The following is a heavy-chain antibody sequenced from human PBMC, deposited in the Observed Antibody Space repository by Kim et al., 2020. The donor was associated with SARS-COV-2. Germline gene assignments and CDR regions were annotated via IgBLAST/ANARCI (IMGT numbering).Heavy chain of an antibody. CDR3: ARRGYSGDDLGY. D-gene: IGHD5-12*01. CDR1: GYTFTSYG. V-gene: IGHV1-18*01. CDR2: INAYNGNT. Sequence: ASVKVSCKASGYTFTSYGISWVRQAPGQGLEWMGWINAYNGNTNYAQRLQGRVTMTTDTSTSTAYMELRSLRSDDTAVYYCARRGYSGDDLGYWGQGTLVPVFS. J-gene: IGHJ4*02.